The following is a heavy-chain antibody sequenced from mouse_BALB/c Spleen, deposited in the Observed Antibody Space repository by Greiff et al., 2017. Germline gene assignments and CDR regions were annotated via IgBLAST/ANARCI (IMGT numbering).Heavy chain of an antibody. CDR1: GFTFSSYA. V-gene: IGHV5-6-5*01. D-gene: IGHD2-3*01. Sequence: EVQRVESGGGLVKPGGSLKLSCAASGFTFSSYAMSWVRQPPEKRLEWVASISSGGSTYYPDSVKARFTISRDNARNILYLQMSSLRSEDTAMYYCARWGWEVEAYWGQGTLVTVSA. J-gene: IGHJ3*01. CDR2: ISSGGST. CDR3: ARWGWEVEAY.